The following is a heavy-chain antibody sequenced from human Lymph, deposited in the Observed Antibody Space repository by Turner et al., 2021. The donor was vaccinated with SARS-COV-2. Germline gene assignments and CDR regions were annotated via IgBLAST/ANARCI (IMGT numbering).Heavy chain of an antibody. D-gene: IGHD4-17*01. CDR2: ISSSSSYI. CDR1: GFTFSTYS. CDR3: ARDIPTTADYFDY. V-gene: IGHV3-21*01. J-gene: IGHJ4*02. Sequence: EVQLVESGGGVVKPGGSLSLTCAASGFTFSTYSMNWVRQAPGKGLEWISSISSSSSYIYYADSVKGRFTISRDDAKNSLYQQMNSLRAEDTAVYYCARDIPTTADYFDYWGQGTLVTVSS.